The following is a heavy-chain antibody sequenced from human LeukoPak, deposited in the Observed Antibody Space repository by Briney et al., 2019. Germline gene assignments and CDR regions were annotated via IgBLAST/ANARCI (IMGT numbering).Heavy chain of an antibody. CDR3: ARGFNEYYFDY. CDR1: GYTFTSYD. D-gene: IGHD1-1*01. V-gene: IGHV1-69*06. CDR2: IIPIFGTA. J-gene: IGHJ4*02. Sequence: SVKVSCKASGYTFTSYDINWVRQATGQGLEWMGGIIPIFGTANYAQKFQGRVTITADKSTSTAYMELSSLRSEDTAVYYCARGFNEYYFDYWGQGTLVTVSS.